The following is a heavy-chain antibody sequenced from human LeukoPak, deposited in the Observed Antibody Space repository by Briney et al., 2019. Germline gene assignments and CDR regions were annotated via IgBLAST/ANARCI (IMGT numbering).Heavy chain of an antibody. CDR2: IYYSGST. CDR3: ARQPLTLGYCSGGSCSNWFDP. V-gene: IGHV4-59*08. Sequence: SETLSLTCTVSGGSISSYYWSWIRQPPGKGLEWIGYIYYSGSTNYNPSLKSRVTISVDTSKNQFPLKLSSVTAADTAVYYRARQPLTLGYCSGGSCSNWFDPWGQGTLVTVSS. J-gene: IGHJ5*02. D-gene: IGHD2-15*01. CDR1: GGSISSYY.